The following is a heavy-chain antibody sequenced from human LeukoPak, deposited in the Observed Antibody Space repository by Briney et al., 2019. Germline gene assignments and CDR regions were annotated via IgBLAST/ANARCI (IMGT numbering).Heavy chain of an antibody. V-gene: IGHV4-39*01. CDR2: IYYSGST. J-gene: IGHJ6*02. Sequence: SETLSLTCTVSGGSISSSSYYWGWIRQPPGKGLEWIGGIYYSGSTYYNPSLKSRVTISVDTSKNQFSLKLSSVTAADTAVYYCARHRYCSSTSCQVYYYYYGMDVWGQGTTVTVSS. D-gene: IGHD2-2*01. CDR1: GGSISSSSYY. CDR3: ARHRYCSSTSCQVYYYYYGMDV.